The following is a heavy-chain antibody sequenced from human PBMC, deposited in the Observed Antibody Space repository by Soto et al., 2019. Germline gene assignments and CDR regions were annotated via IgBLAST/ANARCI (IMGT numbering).Heavy chain of an antibody. D-gene: IGHD1-26*01. CDR1: GFDFSSYA. CDR2: ITGSGAIT. J-gene: IGHJ6*02. V-gene: IGHV3-23*01. Sequence: GGSLRLSSAASGFDFSSYAMSWFRLAPGKGLEWVSGITGSGAITYYTDSVKGRFTISRDNSKNTLYLQMHSLRAEDTAVYYCARDVWETTSMYYGLDVWGLGTTVTVSS. CDR3: ARDVWETTSMYYGLDV.